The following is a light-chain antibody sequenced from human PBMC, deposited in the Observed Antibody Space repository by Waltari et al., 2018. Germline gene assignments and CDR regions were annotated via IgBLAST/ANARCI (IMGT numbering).Light chain of an antibody. V-gene: IGKV3-20*01. CDR1: QSVSNNY. Sequence: EIVLTQSPGTLSLSPGETATLSCRASQSVSNNYLAWYQLKPSQAPRLLIYRASSRATGIPDRFSGSGSGTDFSLTIRRLEPEDFAVYYCQRHGSSLPYTFGQGTKVEIK. CDR3: QRHGSSLPYT. CDR2: RAS. J-gene: IGKJ2*01.